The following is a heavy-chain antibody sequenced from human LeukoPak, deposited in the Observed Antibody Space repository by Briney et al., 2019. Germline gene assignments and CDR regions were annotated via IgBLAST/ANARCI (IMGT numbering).Heavy chain of an antibody. CDR3: ARHYYDSSGYYLEGFDI. J-gene: IGHJ3*02. V-gene: IGHV4-39*01. CDR1: GDSISSNSYY. Sequence: PSETLSLTCTVSGDSISSNSYYWGWIRQPPGKGLEWIGSIYYSGASYYSPSLKSRVTISVGTSKNQFSLKLSSVTAADTAVFYCARHYYDSSGYYLEGFDIWGQGTMVTVSS. D-gene: IGHD3-22*01. CDR2: IYYSGAS.